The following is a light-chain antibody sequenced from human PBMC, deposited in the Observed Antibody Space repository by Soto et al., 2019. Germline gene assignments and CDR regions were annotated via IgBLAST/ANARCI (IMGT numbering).Light chain of an antibody. CDR1: QGINNW. CDR3: QQANSLST. Sequence: DIQMTQSPSSVSASVGDRVTITCRASQGINNWLAWYQQKPGKAPKLLIYGASTLQSGVPSRFSGSGSGTDFTLTISSLQPEDFATYYCQQANSLSTFGPGTKVDFK. V-gene: IGKV1-12*01. J-gene: IGKJ3*01. CDR2: GAS.